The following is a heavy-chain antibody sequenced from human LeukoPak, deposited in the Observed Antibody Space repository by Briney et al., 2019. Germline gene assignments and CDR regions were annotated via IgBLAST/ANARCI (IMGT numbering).Heavy chain of an antibody. Sequence: GGSLRLSCAASGLFFSTNWMSWVRQAPGKGLEWVATIKPDGRDKYYVDSVKGRFTMSRDNGKNSVYLQMNSLRAEDTAVYYCAKKYSTGLDPWGQGTLVTVSS. CDR2: IKPDGRDK. J-gene: IGHJ5*02. CDR1: GLFFSTNW. D-gene: IGHD1-26*01. CDR3: AKKYSTGLDP. V-gene: IGHV3-7*03.